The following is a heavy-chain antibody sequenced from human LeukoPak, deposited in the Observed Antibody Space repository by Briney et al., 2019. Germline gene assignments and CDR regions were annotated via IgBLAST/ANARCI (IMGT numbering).Heavy chain of an antibody. V-gene: IGHV3-23*01. Sequence: GGSLRLSCAVSGLTFNNYAMSWVRQAPGKGLEWVSGISGRGASKYYADSVKGRFTISRDNAKNSLYLQMNSLRAEDTAVYYCARGSRFGVVGRDAFDIWGQGTMVTVSS. CDR2: ISGRGASK. J-gene: IGHJ3*02. CDR1: GLTFNNYA. D-gene: IGHD3-3*01. CDR3: ARGSRFGVVGRDAFDI.